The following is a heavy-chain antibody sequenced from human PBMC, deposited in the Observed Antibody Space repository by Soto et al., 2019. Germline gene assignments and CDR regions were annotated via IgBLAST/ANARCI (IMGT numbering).Heavy chain of an antibody. CDR3: ARESEDLTSNFDY. J-gene: IGHJ4*02. CDR1: GFTFTRYS. Sequence: LRLSCAASGFTFTRYSMNWVRQAPGRGLEWVSSISSTTNYIYYGDSMKGRFTISRDNAKNSLYLEMNSLRAEDTAVYYCARESEDLTSNFDYWGQGTLVTVSS. CDR2: ISSTTNYI. V-gene: IGHV3-21*06.